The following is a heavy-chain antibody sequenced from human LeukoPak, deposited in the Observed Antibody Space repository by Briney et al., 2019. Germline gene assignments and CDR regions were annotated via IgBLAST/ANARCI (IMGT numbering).Heavy chain of an antibody. CDR1: GYTFTSYA. Sequence: ASVKVSCKASGYTFTSYAMNWVRQAPGQGLEWMGWINTNTGNPTYAQGSTGRFVFSLDTSVSTAYLQISSLKAEDTAVYYCARSGGPMVYATLYMHWFDPWGQGTLVTVSS. V-gene: IGHV7-4-1*02. D-gene: IGHD2-8*01. CDR3: ARSGGPMVYATLYMHWFDP. CDR2: INTNTGNP. J-gene: IGHJ5*02.